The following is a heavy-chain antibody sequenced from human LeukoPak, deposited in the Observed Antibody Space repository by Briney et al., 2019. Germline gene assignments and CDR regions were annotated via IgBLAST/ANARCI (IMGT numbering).Heavy chain of an antibody. CDR2: TYYKSKWYN. Sequence: SQTLSLTCAISGDSVSSNSAAWHWIRQSPSRGLEWLGRTYYKSKWYNDYAVSVKSRITINPDTSKNQFSLQLNSVTPEDTAVYYCARDSGMVTTAGFDYWGQGTLVTVSS. V-gene: IGHV6-1*01. CDR3: ARDSGMVTTAGFDY. D-gene: IGHD4-17*01. CDR1: GDSVSSNSAA. J-gene: IGHJ4*02.